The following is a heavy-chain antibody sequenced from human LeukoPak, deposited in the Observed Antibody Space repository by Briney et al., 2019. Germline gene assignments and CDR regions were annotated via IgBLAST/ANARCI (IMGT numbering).Heavy chain of an antibody. CDR3: ARGGKTGYSYDFDY. D-gene: IGHD5-18*01. CDR1: GFTFSSYA. Sequence: GGSLRLSCAASGFTFSSYAMHWVRQAPGKGLEWVAVISYDGSNKYYADSVKGRFTISRDNSKNTLYLQMNSLRAEDTAVYYCARGGKTGYSYDFDYWGQGTLVTVSS. J-gene: IGHJ4*02. CDR2: ISYDGSNK. V-gene: IGHV3-30*04.